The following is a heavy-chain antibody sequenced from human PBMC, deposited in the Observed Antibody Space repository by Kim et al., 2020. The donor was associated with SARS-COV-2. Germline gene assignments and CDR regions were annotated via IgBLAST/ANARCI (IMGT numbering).Heavy chain of an antibody. CDR3: AKPWGSGYSGYDYEVGFDY. CDR1: GFTFDDYA. Sequence: GGSLRLSCAASGFTFDDYAMHWVRQAPGKGLEWVSLISGDGGSTYYADSVKGRFTISRDNSKNSLYLQMNSLRTEDTALYYCAKPWGSGYSGYDYEVGFDYWGQGTLVTVSS. D-gene: IGHD5-12*01. V-gene: IGHV3-43*02. J-gene: IGHJ4*02. CDR2: ISGDGGST.